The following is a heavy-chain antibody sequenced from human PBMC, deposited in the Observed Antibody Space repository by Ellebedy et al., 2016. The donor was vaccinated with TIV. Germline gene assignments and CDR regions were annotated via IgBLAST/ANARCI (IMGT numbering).Heavy chain of an antibody. J-gene: IGHJ4*02. V-gene: IGHV1-18*01. Sequence: AASVKVSCKASGYTFANSGLTWVRQAPGQGLEWVGWIDFDNGKTKYPQKFQGRVTMTTDTSTSTAYLELRSLRSEDTAVYYCARAAGESRSDYWGQGTLVTVSS. D-gene: IGHD6-19*01. CDR3: ARAAGESRSDY. CDR1: GYTFANSG. CDR2: IDFDNGKT.